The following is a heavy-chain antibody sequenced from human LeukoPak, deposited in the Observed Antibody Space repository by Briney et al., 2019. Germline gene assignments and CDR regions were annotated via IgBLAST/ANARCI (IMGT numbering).Heavy chain of an antibody. J-gene: IGHJ5*02. V-gene: IGHV1-2*02. CDR2: INPSTCDT. CDR3: ARETKRLGELSFFLGSWFDP. CDR1: GYTFTGYY. Sequence: ASVKVSCKASGYTFTGYYMHWVRQAPGQGLEWVGWINPSTCDTEFAQKFQGRVTMTRDTSINTAYMEMSRLRPDDTAIYYCARETKRLGELSFFLGSWFDPWGQGTLVTVSS. D-gene: IGHD3-16*02.